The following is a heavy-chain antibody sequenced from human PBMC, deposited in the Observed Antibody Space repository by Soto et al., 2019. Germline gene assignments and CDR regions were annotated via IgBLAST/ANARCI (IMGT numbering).Heavy chain of an antibody. J-gene: IGHJ5*02. CDR2: INPDNGNT. D-gene: IGHD2-15*01. V-gene: IGHV1-3*01. CDR1: GYTLTRYT. Sequence: ASVKVSCKASGYTLTRYTMNWVRQAPGQRLEWMGWINPDNGNTKSSQKFQDRVIITRDTSASTAYMDLSSLRSEDTAVYYCARGIATGQLDPWSQGTLVTVSS. CDR3: ARGIATGQLDP.